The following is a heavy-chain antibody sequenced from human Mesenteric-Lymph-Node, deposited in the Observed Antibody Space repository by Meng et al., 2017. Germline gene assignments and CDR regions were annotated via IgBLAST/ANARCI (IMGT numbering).Heavy chain of an antibody. CDR3: ARADKVRFDY. Sequence: GRGLVKPSGTLSPTCAVYGGFMSSTNGWRWVRQPPGRGLEWIGEIYHSGSTNYNPSLKSRVSVSVDKSKNQFSLKLSSVTAADTAVYYCARADKVRFDYWGQGTLVTVSS. V-gene: IGHV4-4*02. CDR1: GGFMSSTNG. CDR2: IYHSGST. J-gene: IGHJ4*02.